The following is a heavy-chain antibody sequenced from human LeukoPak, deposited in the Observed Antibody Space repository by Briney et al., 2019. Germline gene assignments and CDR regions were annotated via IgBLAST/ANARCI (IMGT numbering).Heavy chain of an antibody. J-gene: IGHJ4*01. CDR2: IWSDGTNR. V-gene: IGHV3-33*01. D-gene: IGHD4-11*01. CDR3: VRDAQRGFDYSNSLAY. Sequence: GGSLRLSCAASGFIYRHYGMHWVRQAPGKGLEWVAVIWSDGTNRFYAGSVKGRFTISRDNSQNTLFLQMNSLRAEDTAVYYCVRDAQRGFDYSNSLAYWGHGTLVTVSS. CDR1: GFIYRHYG.